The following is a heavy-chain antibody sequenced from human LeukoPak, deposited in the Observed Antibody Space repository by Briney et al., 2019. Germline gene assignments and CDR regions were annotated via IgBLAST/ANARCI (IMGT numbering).Heavy chain of an antibody. V-gene: IGHV3-11*06. Sequence: GGSLRLSCAASGFTFSDYCMSWIRQAPGKGLEWVTYISSSSSYTNYADSVKGRFTISRDNAKNSLYLQMNSLRAEDTAVYYCARGRNYGRDASDYWGQGTLVTVSS. CDR3: ARGRNYGRDASDY. D-gene: IGHD4-17*01. CDR1: GFTFSDYC. CDR2: ISSSSSYT. J-gene: IGHJ4*02.